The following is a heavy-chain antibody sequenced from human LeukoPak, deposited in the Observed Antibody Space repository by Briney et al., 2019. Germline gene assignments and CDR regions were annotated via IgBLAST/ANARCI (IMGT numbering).Heavy chain of an antibody. D-gene: IGHD6-19*01. V-gene: IGHV1-69*06. J-gene: IGHJ6*03. CDR1: GGTFSSYA. CDR3: ARGRAVAGRRGYYYYYMDV. Sequence: SVKVSCKASGGTFSSYAISWVRQAPGQGLEWMGGIIPIFGTANYAQKFQGRVTITADKSTSTAYMELSSLRSEDTAVYYCARGRAVAGRRGYYYYYMDVWGKGTTVTVSS. CDR2: IIPIFGTA.